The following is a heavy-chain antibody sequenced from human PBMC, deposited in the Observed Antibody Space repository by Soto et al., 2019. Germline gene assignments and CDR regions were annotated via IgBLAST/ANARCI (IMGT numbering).Heavy chain of an antibody. CDR1: GGSISSGGYY. D-gene: IGHD2-15*01. CDR3: ARGYQLDWFDP. Sequence: SETLSLTCTVSGGSISSGGYYLSWIRQHPGKGPEWIGYIYYSGSTYYNPSLKSRVTISIDTSKNQFSLKLSSVTAADTAVYYCARGYQLDWFDPWGQGTLVTVSS. J-gene: IGHJ5*02. V-gene: IGHV4-31*03. CDR2: IYYSGST.